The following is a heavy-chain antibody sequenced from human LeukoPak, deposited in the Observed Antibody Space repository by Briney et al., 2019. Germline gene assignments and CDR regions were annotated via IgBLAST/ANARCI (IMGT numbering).Heavy chain of an antibody. D-gene: IGHD3-22*01. Sequence: GASLKISCKGSGSIFTSYWIGWVRQLPGKGLEWMGIIYPGDSDTRYSPSFQGQVTISADKSISTAYLQWSSLKASDTAMYYCARLTPSSGYYFDYWGQGALVTVSS. CDR3: ARLTPSSGYYFDY. J-gene: IGHJ4*02. V-gene: IGHV5-51*01. CDR2: IYPGDSDT. CDR1: GSIFTSYW.